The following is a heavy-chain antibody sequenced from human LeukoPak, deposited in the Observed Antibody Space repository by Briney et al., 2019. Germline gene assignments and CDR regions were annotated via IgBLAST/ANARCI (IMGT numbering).Heavy chain of an antibody. D-gene: IGHD6-19*01. J-gene: IGHJ1*01. CDR1: GFTFSNYY. Sequence: GGSLRLSCAASGFTFSNYYMTWIRQAPGKGLQWISFISDSGNTIYYADSVEGRFTISRDNAKNSLYLQMHSLRAEDTAMYYCARSTLPGRSGRTEFFQYWGQGTLVTVSS. V-gene: IGHV3-11*01. CDR3: ARSTLPGRSGRTEFFQY. CDR2: ISDSGNTI.